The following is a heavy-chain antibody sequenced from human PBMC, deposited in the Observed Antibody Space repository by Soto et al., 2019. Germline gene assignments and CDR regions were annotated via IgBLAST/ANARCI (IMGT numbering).Heavy chain of an antibody. V-gene: IGHV4-31*03. Sequence: SETLSLTCTVSGGSISSGGYYWSWIRQHPGKGLEWIGCVYYSGRTYYNPSLKSRITISVDTSKKYFFLKLSSVTAADTAVYYCASTKDYSSPLDYWGQGVLVTVSS. CDR2: VYYSGRT. CDR1: GGSISSGGYY. J-gene: IGHJ4*02. D-gene: IGHD6-6*01. CDR3: ASTKDYSSPLDY.